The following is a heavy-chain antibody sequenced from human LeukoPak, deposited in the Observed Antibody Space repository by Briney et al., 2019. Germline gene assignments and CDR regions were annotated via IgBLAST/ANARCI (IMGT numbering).Heavy chain of an antibody. V-gene: IGHV3-23*01. D-gene: IGHD3-10*01. CDR3: AKKMGTGNFYFDY. CDR2: ITSSGSGT. J-gene: IGHJ4*02. CDR1: EVSFGNYA. Sequence: GGSLRLSCAASEVSFGNYAMSWVRQAPGKGLQWVSAITSSGSGTYYADSVKGRFTISRDNSKNTLYLQMNSLRAEDTAVYYCAKKMGTGNFYFDYWGQGTLVTVSS.